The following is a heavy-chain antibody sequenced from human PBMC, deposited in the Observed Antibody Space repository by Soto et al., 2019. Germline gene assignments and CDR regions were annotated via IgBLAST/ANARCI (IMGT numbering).Heavy chain of an antibody. D-gene: IGHD3-3*01. Sequence: ASVKVSCKASGYTFTSYYIHWVRQAPGQGLEWMGIINPSGGGTSYAQKFQGRVTMTSDTSTRTVYMELSSLRSEDTAVYYCAREVTVYFDYWGQGTLVTVSS. CDR2: INPSGGGT. J-gene: IGHJ4*02. V-gene: IGHV1-46*03. CDR3: AREVTVYFDY. CDR1: GYTFTSYY.